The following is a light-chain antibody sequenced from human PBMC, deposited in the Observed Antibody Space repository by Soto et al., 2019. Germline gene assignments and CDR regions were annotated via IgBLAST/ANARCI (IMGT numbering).Light chain of an antibody. CDR2: AAS. CDR1: QGVSSY. V-gene: IGKV1-8*01. Sequence: AIRMTQSPSSLSTSTGDRVTITCRASQGVSSYLAWYQQKPGKAPTRLLYAASTLQSGVPSRFSGSGSGTDFTLTIRCLQSEDFATYYCQQYYNYPITFGQGTRLE. CDR3: QQYYNYPIT. J-gene: IGKJ5*01.